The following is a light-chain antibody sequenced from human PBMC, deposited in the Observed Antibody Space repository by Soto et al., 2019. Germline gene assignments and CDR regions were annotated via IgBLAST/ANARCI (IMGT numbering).Light chain of an antibody. CDR1: SNDVGSYNL. CDR2: EGS. CDR3: CSYAGSSTLV. J-gene: IGLJ2*01. V-gene: IGLV2-23*01. Sequence: QAVVTQPASVSGSPGQSITISCTGTSNDVGSYNLVSWYQQRPGKAPKLMIYEGSKRPSGVSNRFSGSKSGNTASLTISGLQAEDEADYYCCSYAGSSTLVFGGGTKLTVL.